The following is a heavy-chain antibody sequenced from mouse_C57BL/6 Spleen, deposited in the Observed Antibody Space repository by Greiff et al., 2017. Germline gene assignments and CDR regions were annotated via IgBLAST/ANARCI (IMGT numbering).Heavy chain of an antibody. CDR1: GYSITSGYY. D-gene: IGHD1-1*01. J-gene: IGHJ4*01. Sequence: EVQLVESGPGLVKPSQSLSLTCSVTGYSITSGYYWNWIRQFPGNKLEWMGYISYDGSNNYNPSLKNRISITRDTSKNQFFLKLNSVTTEDTATYYCARGVVATSYYAMDYWGQGTSVTVSS. CDR3: ARGVVATSYYAMDY. V-gene: IGHV3-6*01. CDR2: ISYDGSN.